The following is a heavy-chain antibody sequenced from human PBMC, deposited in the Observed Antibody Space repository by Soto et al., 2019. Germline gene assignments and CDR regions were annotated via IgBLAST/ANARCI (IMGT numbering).Heavy chain of an antibody. CDR1: GFSLSTSGVG. D-gene: IGHD2-15*01. Sequence: QITLKESGPTLVKPTQTLTLTCTFSGFSLSTSGVGVGWIRQPPGKALEWLALIYLDDDKRYSPSLKSRLTITKDTSNNHVVLTMTNMDPVDTATYYCSHRPSYCSGGSCYSGFDYWGQGTLVTVSS. V-gene: IGHV2-5*02. CDR2: IYLDDDK. J-gene: IGHJ4*02. CDR3: SHRPSYCSGGSCYSGFDY.